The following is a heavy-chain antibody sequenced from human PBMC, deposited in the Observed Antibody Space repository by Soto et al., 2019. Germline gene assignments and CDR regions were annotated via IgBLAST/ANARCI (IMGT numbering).Heavy chain of an antibody. J-gene: IGHJ6*01. V-gene: IGHV6-1*01. Sequence: SQTLSLTCAISGDIVSSNGAAWNWISQSPSRGLEWLGGTYYRSKWYNDYAVSVKSRITINPDTSKNQFSLQLNSVTPEDTAVYYSARLAGDRAYYGRGVLGGGTTVIVS. CDR1: GDIVSSNGAA. CDR2: TYYRSKWYN. D-gene: IGHD6-19*01. CDR3: ARLAGDRAYYGRGV.